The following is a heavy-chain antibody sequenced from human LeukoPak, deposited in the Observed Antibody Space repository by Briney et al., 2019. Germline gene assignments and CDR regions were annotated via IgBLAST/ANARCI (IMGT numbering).Heavy chain of an antibody. J-gene: IGHJ4*02. V-gene: IGHV3-30-3*01. Sequence: GGSLRLSCAASGFTFSSYAMHWVRQAPGKGLEWVAVISYDGSNKYYADSVKGRFTISRDNSKNTLYLQMNSLRAEDTAVYYCARASQLLYPLDYWGQGTLVTVSS. D-gene: IGHD2-2*02. CDR1: GFTFSSYA. CDR2: ISYDGSNK. CDR3: ARASQLLYPLDY.